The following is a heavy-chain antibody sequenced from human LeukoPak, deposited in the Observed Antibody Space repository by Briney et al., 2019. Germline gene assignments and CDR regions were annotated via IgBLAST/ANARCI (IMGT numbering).Heavy chain of an antibody. D-gene: IGHD2-15*01. Sequence: PSETLSLTCIVSGNSISTDYWSWVRQSPTKGLEWIAYTNYRGNTEYNPSLKSRVTVTVDTSQNHVSLNMRSVTAADTAVYYCARLDCDADSCYNYWGLGTLVTVSS. CDR2: TNYRGNT. CDR1: GNSISTDY. J-gene: IGHJ4*02. CDR3: ARLDCDADSCYNY. V-gene: IGHV4-59*08.